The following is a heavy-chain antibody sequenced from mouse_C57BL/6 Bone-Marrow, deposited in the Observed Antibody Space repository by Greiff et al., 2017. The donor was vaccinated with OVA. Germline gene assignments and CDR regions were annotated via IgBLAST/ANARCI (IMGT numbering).Heavy chain of an antibody. CDR2: IYPRSGNT. J-gene: IGHJ2*01. V-gene: IGHV1-81*01. CDR1: GYTFTSYG. CDR3: ARAGPGY. Sequence: VKLVESGAELARPGASVKLSCKASGYTFTSYGISWVKQRTGQGLEWIGEIYPRSGNTYYNEKFKGKATLTADKSSSTAYMELRSLTSEDSAVYFCARAGPGYWGQGTTLTVSS.